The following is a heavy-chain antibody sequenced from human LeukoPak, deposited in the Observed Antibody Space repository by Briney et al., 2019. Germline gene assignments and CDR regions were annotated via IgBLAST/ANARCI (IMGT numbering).Heavy chain of an antibody. CDR3: ARDAPAGYCSGGSCYSWFDP. CDR2: ISYDGSNK. J-gene: IGHJ5*02. Sequence: GRSLRLSCAASGFTFSSYAMHWVRQAPGKGLEWVAVISYDGSNKYYADSVKGRFTISRDNSKNTLYLQMNSLRAEDTAVYYCARDAPAGYCSGGSCYSWFDPWGQGTLVTVSS. D-gene: IGHD2-15*01. V-gene: IGHV3-30-3*01. CDR1: GFTFSSYA.